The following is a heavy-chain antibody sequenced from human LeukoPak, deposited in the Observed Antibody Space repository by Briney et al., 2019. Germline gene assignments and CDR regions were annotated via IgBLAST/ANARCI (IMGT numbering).Heavy chain of an antibody. Sequence: GGSLRLSCAASGFTFSRYWISWVRQAPGKGLEWVANIKQDGSERYYVDSVKGRFTISRDNAKNSLYLQMNSLRAEDTAVYYCASENYDILTGYYTHFDYWGQGTLVTVSS. D-gene: IGHD3-9*01. CDR3: ASENYDILTGYYTHFDY. J-gene: IGHJ4*02. V-gene: IGHV3-7*01. CDR1: GFTFSRYW. CDR2: IKQDGSER.